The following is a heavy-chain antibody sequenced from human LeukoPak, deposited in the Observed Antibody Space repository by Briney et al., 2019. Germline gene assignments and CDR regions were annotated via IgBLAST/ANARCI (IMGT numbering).Heavy chain of an antibody. Sequence: GGSLRLSCAASGFTFSSYGMPWVRQAPGKGLEWVAVISYDGSNKYYADSVKGRFTISRDNSKNTLYLQMNSLRAEDTAVYYCARDSSGYSDYWGQGTLVTVSS. CDR3: ARDSSGYSDY. V-gene: IGHV3-30*03. D-gene: IGHD3-22*01. CDR2: ISYDGSNK. J-gene: IGHJ4*02. CDR1: GFTFSSYG.